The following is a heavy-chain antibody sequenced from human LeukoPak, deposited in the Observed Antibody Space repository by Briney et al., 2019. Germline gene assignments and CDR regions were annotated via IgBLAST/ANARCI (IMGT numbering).Heavy chain of an antibody. D-gene: IGHD3-16*01. V-gene: IGHV1-69*04. CDR3: ARGSLRELGLTPFDY. J-gene: IGHJ4*02. Sequence: SVKVSCKASGGTFSSYAISWVRQAPGQGLEWMGRIIPFLGIANYAQKFQGRVTITADKSTSTAYMELSSLRSEDTAVYYCARGSLRELGLTPFDYWGQGTLVTVSS. CDR1: GGTFSSYA. CDR2: IIPFLGIA.